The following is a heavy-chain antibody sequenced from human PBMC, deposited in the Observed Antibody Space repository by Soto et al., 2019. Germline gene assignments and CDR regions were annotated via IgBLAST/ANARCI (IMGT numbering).Heavy chain of an antibody. CDR1: GFTVSSNY. CDR2: IYSGGST. V-gene: IGHV3-53*02. J-gene: IGHJ6*02. D-gene: IGHD3-3*01. Sequence: EVQLVETGGGLIQPGGSLRLSCAASGFTVSSNYMSWVRQAPGKGLEWVSVIYSGGSTYYADSVKGRFTISRDNSKNTLYLQMNSLRAEDTAVYYCARDRYYDFWSGYHYYYGMDVWGQGTKVTVSS. CDR3: ARDRYYDFWSGYHYYYGMDV.